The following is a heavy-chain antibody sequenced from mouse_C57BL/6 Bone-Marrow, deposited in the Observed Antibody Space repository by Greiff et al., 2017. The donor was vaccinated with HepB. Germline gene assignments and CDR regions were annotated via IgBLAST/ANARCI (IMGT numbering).Heavy chain of an antibody. V-gene: IGHV1-47*01. Sequence: VQRVESGAELVKPGASVKMSCKASGYTFTTYPIEWMKQNHGKSLEWIGNFHPYNDDTKYNEKFKGKATLTVEKSSSTVYLELSRLTSDDSAVYYCARSYDGYSFYFDYWGQGTTLTVSS. CDR3: ARSYDGYSFYFDY. J-gene: IGHJ2*01. CDR2: FHPYNDDT. D-gene: IGHD2-3*01. CDR1: GYTFTTYP.